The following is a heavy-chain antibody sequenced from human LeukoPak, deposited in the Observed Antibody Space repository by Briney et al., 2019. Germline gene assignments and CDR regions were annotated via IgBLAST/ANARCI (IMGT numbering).Heavy chain of an antibody. Sequence: GASLQISCKGSGYSFTSYWIAWVRQMPGKGLEWMGIIYPGDSDTRYSPSFQGQVTISADKSISTAYLQWSSLKASDTAMYYCARRRGYSSGWYYFDYWGQGTLVTVSS. J-gene: IGHJ4*02. V-gene: IGHV5-51*01. CDR3: ARRRGYSSGWYYFDY. CDR2: IYPGDSDT. CDR1: GYSFTSYW. D-gene: IGHD6-19*01.